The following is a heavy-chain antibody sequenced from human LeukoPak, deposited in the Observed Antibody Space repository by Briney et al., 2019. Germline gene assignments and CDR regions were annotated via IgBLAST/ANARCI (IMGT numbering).Heavy chain of an antibody. Sequence: SVKVSCKASGGTFSSYAISWVRQAPGQGLEWMGGIIPIFGTANYAQKFQGRVTITADESTSTAYMELSSLRSEDTAVYYCARARDGYDQNYYYYYGMDVWGQGTTVTVSS. CDR3: ARARDGYDQNYYYYYGMDV. V-gene: IGHV1-69*13. D-gene: IGHD5-24*01. CDR2: IIPIFGTA. CDR1: GGTFSSYA. J-gene: IGHJ6*02.